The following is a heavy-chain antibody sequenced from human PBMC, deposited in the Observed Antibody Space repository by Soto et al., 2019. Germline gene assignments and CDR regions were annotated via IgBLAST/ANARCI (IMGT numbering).Heavy chain of an antibody. CDR2: INPYNGNT. D-gene: IGHD5-12*01. V-gene: IGHV1-18*01. CDR1: GYTFTNYG. Sequence: QVQLVQSGAEVKKPGASVKVSCKASGYTFTNYGTGWVRQAPGPGLEWIGWINPYNGNTNYAQKLQGRVTMTTDTSTTTAYMELRSLRSDDTAVYYCARHRDGYNYDYWGQGTLVTVSS. J-gene: IGHJ4*02. CDR3: ARHRDGYNYDY.